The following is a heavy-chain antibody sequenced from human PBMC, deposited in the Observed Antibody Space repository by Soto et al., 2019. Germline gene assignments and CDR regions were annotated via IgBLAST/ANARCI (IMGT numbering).Heavy chain of an antibody. CDR1: GGSISSSNHY. CDR2: FYYSGTT. J-gene: IGHJ4*02. V-gene: IGHV4-39*01. Sequence: SETLSLTCTVSGGSISSSNHYWGWIRQPPGKGLEWIGSFYYSGTTYYNPSLKSRLTISVDTSKNQFSLRLSSVTAADTAVYYCRVNKVGATFDYWGQGALVTVSS. CDR3: RVNKVGATFDY. D-gene: IGHD1-26*01.